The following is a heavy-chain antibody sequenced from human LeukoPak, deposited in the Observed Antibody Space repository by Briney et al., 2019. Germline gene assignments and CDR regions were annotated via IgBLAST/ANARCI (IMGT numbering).Heavy chain of an antibody. J-gene: IGHJ5*02. V-gene: IGHV3-23*01. CDR3: AKGELYCGSGRGDYNWFDP. Sequence: GGSLRLSCAASGFTFTSYAMSWVRQAPGKGLEWVSAISGSGGSTYYADSVKGRFTISRDNSKSTLYLQMNSLRADETAVYYCAKGELYCGSGRGDYNWFDPWGQGTLVTVSS. CDR2: ISGSGGST. CDR1: GFTFTSYA. D-gene: IGHD3-10*01.